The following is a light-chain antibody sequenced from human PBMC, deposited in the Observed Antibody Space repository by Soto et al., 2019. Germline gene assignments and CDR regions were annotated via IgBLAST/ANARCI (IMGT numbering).Light chain of an antibody. CDR1: QGISSF. CDR2: AAS. J-gene: IGKJ4*01. Sequence: DIQMTQSPFSVSASVGDRVTITCRASQGISSFLAWYQQRPGKVPKLLIYAASSLQSGVPSRFSGSGSGTDFTLTISSLQPEDFATYYCQQTDSFPLTFGGGTKVEIK. CDR3: QQTDSFPLT. V-gene: IGKV1-12*01.